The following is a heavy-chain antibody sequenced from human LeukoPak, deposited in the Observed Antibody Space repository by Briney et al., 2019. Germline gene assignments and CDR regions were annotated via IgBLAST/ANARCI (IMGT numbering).Heavy chain of an antibody. CDR2: ISGSGVST. D-gene: IGHD3-3*01. V-gene: IGHV3-23*01. CDR3: AKDLNYDFWSGLGN. CDR1: GFTFSSCA. J-gene: IGHJ4*02. Sequence: PGGSLRLSCAASGFTFSSCAMRWVRQAPGKGLEWVSGISGSGVSTYYADSVKGRFTISRDNSKNTLYLQMNSLRAEDTAVYYCAKDLNYDFWSGLGNWGQGTLVTVSS.